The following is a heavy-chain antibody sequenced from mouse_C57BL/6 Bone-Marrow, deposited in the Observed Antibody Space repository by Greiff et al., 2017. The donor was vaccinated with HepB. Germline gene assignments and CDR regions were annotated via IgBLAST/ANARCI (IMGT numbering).Heavy chain of an antibody. J-gene: IGHJ1*03. CDR1: GYTFTSYT. CDR3: ARVPYDYWYFDV. V-gene: IGHV1-4*01. D-gene: IGHD2-12*01. Sequence: VQLQQSGAELARPGASVKMSCKASGYTFTSYTMHWVKQRPVQGLEWIGYINPSSGYTKYNQKFKDKATLTADKSSSTAYMQLSSLTSEDSAVYYCARVPYDYWYFDVWGTGTTVTVSS. CDR2: INPSSGYT.